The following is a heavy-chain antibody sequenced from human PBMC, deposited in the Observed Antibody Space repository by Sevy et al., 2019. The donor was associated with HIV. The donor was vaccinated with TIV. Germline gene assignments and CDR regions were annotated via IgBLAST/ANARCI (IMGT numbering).Heavy chain of an antibody. D-gene: IGHD3-22*01. J-gene: IGHJ6*02. CDR1: GYTFTSYG. Sequence: ASVKVSCKASGYTFTSYGISWVRQAPGQGLEWMGWISAYNGNTNYAQMLQGRVTMTTDTSTSTAYMELRSLRSDDTAVYYCARVTDSSGYYYLYYYYYYGMDVWGQGTTVTVSS. CDR3: ARVTDSSGYYYLYYYYYYGMDV. V-gene: IGHV1-18*01. CDR2: ISAYNGNT.